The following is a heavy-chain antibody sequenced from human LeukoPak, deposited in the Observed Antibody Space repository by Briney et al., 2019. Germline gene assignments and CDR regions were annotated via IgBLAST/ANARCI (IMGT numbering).Heavy chain of an antibody. CDR2: IYYSGST. CDR3: ARGVGYGQNFDY. CDR1: GGSVSSGSYY. J-gene: IGHJ4*02. D-gene: IGHD5-18*01. Sequence: PSQTLSLTCTVSGGSVSSGSYYWSWIRQPPGKGLEWIGYIYYSGSTNYNPSLKSRATISVDTSKNQFSLKLSSVTAADTAVYYCARGVGYGQNFDYWGQGTLVTVSS. V-gene: IGHV4-61*01.